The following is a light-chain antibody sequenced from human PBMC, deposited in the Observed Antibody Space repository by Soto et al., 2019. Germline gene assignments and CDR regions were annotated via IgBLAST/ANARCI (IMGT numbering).Light chain of an antibody. Sequence: EIVLTQSPGTLSLSPGERATLSCRASQSVSSSYLAWYQRKPGQAPRLLIYGASSRATGIPDRFSGSGSGTDFTLTISRLEPEDFAVYFCQHYGNSPPFTFGQGTKVDSK. J-gene: IGKJ2*01. V-gene: IGKV3-20*01. CDR3: QHYGNSPPFT. CDR2: GAS. CDR1: QSVSSSY.